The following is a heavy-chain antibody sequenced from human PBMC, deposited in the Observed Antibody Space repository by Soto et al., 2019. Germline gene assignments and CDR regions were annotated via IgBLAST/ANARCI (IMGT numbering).Heavy chain of an antibody. J-gene: IGHJ1*01. Sequence: SVKVSCKASGGTFSSYTISWVRQAPGQGLEWMGRIIPILGIANYAQKFQGRVTITADKSTSTAYMELSSLRSEDTAVYYCARDQIGYCSGGGCYSDFQHWGQGTLVTVSS. CDR3: ARDQIGYCSGGGCYSDFQH. CDR1: GGTFSSYT. D-gene: IGHD2-15*01. V-gene: IGHV1-69*04. CDR2: IIPILGIA.